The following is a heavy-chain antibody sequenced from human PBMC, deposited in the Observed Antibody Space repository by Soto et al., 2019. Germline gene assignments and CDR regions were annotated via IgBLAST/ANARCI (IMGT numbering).Heavy chain of an antibody. CDR2: YDPEDGET. CDR1: GYTLVELS. Sequence: QLQLVQSGAEVKKPGVSVKVSCKVSGYTLVELSMHWVRQAPGKGLEWMGGYDPEDGETIYAQTFQGRFTMTEDTSTDTAYMELSSLRSEDTAVYYCTTGQRPIRFLEWLSRYYFDYWGQGTLVTVSS. CDR3: TTGQRPIRFLEWLSRYYFDY. V-gene: IGHV1-24*01. D-gene: IGHD3-3*01. J-gene: IGHJ4*02.